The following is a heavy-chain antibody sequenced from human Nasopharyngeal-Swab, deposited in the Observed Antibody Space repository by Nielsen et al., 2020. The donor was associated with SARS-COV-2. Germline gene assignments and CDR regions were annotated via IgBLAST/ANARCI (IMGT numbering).Heavy chain of an antibody. V-gene: IGHV3-33*01. J-gene: IGHJ6*02. CDR2: IWYAGSNK. CDR3: ARDLRAGSLWRDLTRYYYYGMDV. CDR1: GFTFSSYG. D-gene: IGHD2-21*01. Sequence: GGSLRLSSAASGFTFSSYGMHWVRQAPGKGLEWVAVIWYAGSNKYYADSVKGRFTISRDNSKNTLYLQMNSLRAEDTAVYYCARDLRAGSLWRDLTRYYYYGMDVWGQGTTVTVSS.